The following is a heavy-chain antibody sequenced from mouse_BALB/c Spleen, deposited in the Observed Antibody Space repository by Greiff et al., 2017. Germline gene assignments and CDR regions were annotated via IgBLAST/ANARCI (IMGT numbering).Heavy chain of an antibody. CDR1: GYTFTSYY. CDR3: TREGDYDGYAMDY. V-gene: IGHV1S81*02. D-gene: IGHD2-4*01. CDR2: INPSNGGT. J-gene: IGHJ4*01. Sequence: VQLQQSGAELVKPGASVKLSCKASGYTFTSYYMYWVKQRPGQGLEWIGEINPSNGGTNFNEKFKSKATLTVDKSSSTAYMQLSSLTSEDSAVYYCTREGDYDGYAMDYWGQGTSVTVSS.